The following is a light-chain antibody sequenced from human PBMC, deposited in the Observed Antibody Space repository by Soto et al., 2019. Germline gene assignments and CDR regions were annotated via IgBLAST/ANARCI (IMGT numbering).Light chain of an antibody. J-gene: IGLJ3*02. Sequence: QSALTQPPSASGSPGQSLTISCTGTSSDVGAHNYVSWHQQNPGKAPKLMLYDVNKRPSGVPDRFSGSKSGNTASLTVSGLQAEDEADYYCSSYAGGNNWVFGGGTKLTVL. CDR3: SSYAGGNNWV. V-gene: IGLV2-8*01. CDR1: SSDVGAHNY. CDR2: DVN.